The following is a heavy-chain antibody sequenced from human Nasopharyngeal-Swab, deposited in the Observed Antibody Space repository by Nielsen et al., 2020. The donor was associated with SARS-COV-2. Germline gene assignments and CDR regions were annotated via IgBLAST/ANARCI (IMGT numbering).Heavy chain of an antibody. CDR3: ARDPADCSGGSCEAR. Sequence: WVRQAPGQGLEWMGGTIPIFGTANCAQKFQGRVTITADESTSTAYMELSSLRSEDTAVYYCARDPADCSGGSCEARWGQGTLVTVSS. D-gene: IGHD2-15*01. V-gene: IGHV1-69*01. J-gene: IGHJ4*02. CDR2: TIPIFGTA.